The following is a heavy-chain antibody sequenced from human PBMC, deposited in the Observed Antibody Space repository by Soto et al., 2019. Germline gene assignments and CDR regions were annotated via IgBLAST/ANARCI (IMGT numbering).Heavy chain of an antibody. Sequence: ASLKVSCKASGYSITSYDINWVRQATGQGLEWMGWMNPNSGNTGYAQKFQGRVTMTRNTSISTAYMELSSLRSEDTAVYYCARAILTGYYSAFDIWGQGTMVTVSS. J-gene: IGHJ3*02. V-gene: IGHV1-8*01. CDR1: GYSITSYD. CDR3: ARAILTGYYSAFDI. D-gene: IGHD3-9*01. CDR2: MNPNSGNT.